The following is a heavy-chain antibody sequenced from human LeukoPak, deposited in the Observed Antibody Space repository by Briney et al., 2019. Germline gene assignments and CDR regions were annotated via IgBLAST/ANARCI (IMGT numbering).Heavy chain of an antibody. CDR1: GFTFISSFA. CDR2: VSGSGGST. V-gene: IGHV3-23*01. CDR3: ANQRWLQLQPDY. Sequence: GGSLRLSCAASGFTFISSFAMTWVRQAPGKGLEWVSVVSGSGGSTYYADSVKGRFTISRDNSKNTLYLQMNSLRAEDTAVYYCANQRWLQLQPDYWGQGTLVTVST. D-gene: IGHD5-24*01. J-gene: IGHJ4*02.